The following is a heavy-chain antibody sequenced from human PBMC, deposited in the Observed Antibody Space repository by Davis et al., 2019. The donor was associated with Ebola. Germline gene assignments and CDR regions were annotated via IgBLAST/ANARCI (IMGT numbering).Heavy chain of an antibody. CDR3: TNKGDHDGSGYPDLRY. Sequence: PGGSLRLSCETSGFNSNTYAMSWVRHAPGKGLEWVAAIGGDIATIYYADSVKGRFTIPRDRSKNTLSLQMKSLRAEDTAVYYCTNKGDHDGSGYPDLRYWGQGTLVTVSS. J-gene: IGHJ4*02. CDR1: GFNSNTYA. D-gene: IGHD3-22*01. V-gene: IGHV3-23*01. CDR2: IGGDIATI.